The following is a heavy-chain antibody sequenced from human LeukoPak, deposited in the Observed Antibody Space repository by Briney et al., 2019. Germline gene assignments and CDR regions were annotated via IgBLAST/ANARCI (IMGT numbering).Heavy chain of an antibody. CDR2: ISSSGSTI. CDR1: GFTFSSYE. J-gene: IGHJ6*04. D-gene: IGHD3-10*02. CDR3: AELGITMIGGL. Sequence: QAGGSLRLSCAASGFTFSSYEMNWVRQAPGKGLEWVSYISSSGSTIYYADSVKGRFTISRDNAKNSLYLQMNSLRAEDTAVYYCAELGITMIGGLWGKGTTVTISS. V-gene: IGHV3-48*03.